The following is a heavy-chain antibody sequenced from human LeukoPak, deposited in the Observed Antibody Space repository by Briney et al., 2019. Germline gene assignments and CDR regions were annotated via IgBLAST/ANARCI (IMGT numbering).Heavy chain of an antibody. Sequence: SETLSLTCAVYGGSFSGYYWSWIRQPPGKGLEWIGEINHSGSTNYNPSLKSRVTMSVDTSRGQFFLMVHSVTAADTAVYYCARGVVGATAFAYWGQGTVVTASS. CDR1: GGSFSGYY. CDR2: INHSGST. D-gene: IGHD1-26*01. J-gene: IGHJ4*02. CDR3: ARGVVGATAFAY. V-gene: IGHV4-34*01.